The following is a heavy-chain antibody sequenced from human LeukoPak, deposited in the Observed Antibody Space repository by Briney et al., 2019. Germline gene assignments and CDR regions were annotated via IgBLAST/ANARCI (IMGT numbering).Heavy chain of an antibody. CDR2: IYHSGST. J-gene: IGHJ6*02. V-gene: IGHV4-30-2*01. D-gene: IGHD4-23*01. CDR1: GASISSGGYS. CDR3: ARDQGGNPDCYYGMDV. Sequence: SQTLSLTCAVSGASISSGGYSWSWLRQPPGKGLEWIGYIYHSGSTYYNPSLKSRVTISVDRSKNQFSLKLSSVTAADTAVYYCARDQGGNPDCYYGMDVWGQGTTVTVSS.